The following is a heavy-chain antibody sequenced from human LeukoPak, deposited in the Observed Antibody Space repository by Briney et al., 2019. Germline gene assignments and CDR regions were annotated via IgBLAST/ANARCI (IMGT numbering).Heavy chain of an antibody. Sequence: ASVKVSCKASGYTFTSYGISWVRQAPGQGLEWMGWISAYNGNTHYAQKLQDRVTMTTDTSTNTAYLDLRSLRSDDTAVYYCARGTSIAVGFDSWGQGTLVTVSS. D-gene: IGHD6-19*01. CDR2: ISAYNGNT. V-gene: IGHV1-18*01. CDR1: GYTFTSYG. CDR3: ARGTSIAVGFDS. J-gene: IGHJ4*02.